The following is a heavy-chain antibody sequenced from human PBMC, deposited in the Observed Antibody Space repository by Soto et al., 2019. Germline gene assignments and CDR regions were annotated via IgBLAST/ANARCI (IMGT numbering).Heavy chain of an antibody. J-gene: IGHJ3*02. V-gene: IGHV1-18*01. Sequence: ASLKGSCKSSGYTFTSYGISWVRQAPGQGLEWMGWISAYNGNTNYAQKLQGRVTMTTDTSTSTAYMELRSLRSDDTAVYYCARVLGYDFWSGYPDAFDIWGQGTMVTVSS. D-gene: IGHD3-3*01. CDR2: ISAYNGNT. CDR3: ARVLGYDFWSGYPDAFDI. CDR1: GYTFTSYG.